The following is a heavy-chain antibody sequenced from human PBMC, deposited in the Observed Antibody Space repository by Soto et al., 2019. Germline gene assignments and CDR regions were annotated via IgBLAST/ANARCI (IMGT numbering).Heavy chain of an antibody. CDR1: GFTFSDYN. CDR3: ARSSGGGYDYASDI. J-gene: IGHJ3*02. V-gene: IGHV3-21*01. Sequence: EVHLVESGGGLVKPGGSLRLSCAASGFTFSDYNMNWVRQAPGKGLEWVSSITYSSSYIYYADSVKGRFTISRDNAKNSLSLQMSNLRAEDTAVYYCARSSGGGYDYASDIWGQGTMVAVSS. D-gene: IGHD5-12*01. CDR2: ITYSSSYI.